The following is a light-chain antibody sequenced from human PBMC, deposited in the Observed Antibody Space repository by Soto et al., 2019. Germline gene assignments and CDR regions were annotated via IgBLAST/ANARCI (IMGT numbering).Light chain of an antibody. CDR2: EVT. Sequence: QSALTQPPSASGCPGQSVTISCTGTSSDVSGYNYVSWYQQHPGKAPKLVIYEVTNRPSGVPDRFSGSRSGNTASLTVSGLQAEDEADYYCSSYGGSNNYVFGTGTKVTVL. CDR3: SSYGGSNNYV. J-gene: IGLJ1*01. V-gene: IGLV2-8*01. CDR1: SSDVSGYNY.